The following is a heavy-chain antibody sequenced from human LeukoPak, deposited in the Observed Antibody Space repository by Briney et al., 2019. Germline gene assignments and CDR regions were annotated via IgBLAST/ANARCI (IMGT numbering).Heavy chain of an antibody. CDR3: ARDSGNFHYDMDV. V-gene: IGHV1-46*02. J-gene: IGHJ6*02. CDR1: GYSFNSHH. D-gene: IGHD3-10*01. CDR2: KFSHDGST. Sequence: ASVKVSCKTSGYSFNSHHVHWVRQAPGQGLEWMGVKFSHDGSTNTAQKFQGRVTLTRDTSTGTVGMELSSLRSEDTAVYYCARDSGNFHYDMDVWGQGTTVIVSS.